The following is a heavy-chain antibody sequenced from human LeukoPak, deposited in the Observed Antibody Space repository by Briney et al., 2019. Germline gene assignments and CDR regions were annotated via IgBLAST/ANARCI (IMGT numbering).Heavy chain of an antibody. D-gene: IGHD2-2*02. Sequence: PGASLRLSCAASGAAFSGYGMSWVRQAPGKGLEWVSVISGSGAVTYYADSVKGRFTISRDNSKNTVYLQMNSLRAEDTAVYYCAKGSPACYNGMDVWGQGTTVTLSS. CDR2: ISGSGAVT. V-gene: IGHV3-23*01. J-gene: IGHJ6*02. CDR1: GAAFSGYG. CDR3: AKGSPACYNGMDV.